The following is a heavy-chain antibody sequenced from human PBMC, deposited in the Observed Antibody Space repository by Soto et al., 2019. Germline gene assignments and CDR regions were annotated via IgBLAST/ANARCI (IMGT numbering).Heavy chain of an antibody. CDR3: ARRIAIFGVLPMRYFDY. J-gene: IGHJ4*02. CDR2: INPGDSDT. V-gene: IGHV5-51*03. CDR1: GYSFTNHW. D-gene: IGHD3-3*01. Sequence: EVQLVQSGAEVKKPGESLKISCKGSGYSFTNHWIGWVRQMPGKGLEWMGIINPGDSDTRYSPSFQGHVTISADKSISTAYLQWSSLEASDTAMYYCARRIAIFGVLPMRYFDYWGQGTLVTVSS.